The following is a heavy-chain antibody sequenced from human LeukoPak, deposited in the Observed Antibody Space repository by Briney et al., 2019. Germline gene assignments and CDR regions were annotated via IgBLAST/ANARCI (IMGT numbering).Heavy chain of an antibody. CDR1: GFTFSSYG. J-gene: IGHJ4*02. Sequence: GGSLRLSCAASGFTFSSYGMHWVRQAPGKGLEWVAFIRYDGSNKYYADSVKGRFTISRDNSKNTLYLQMNSLRAEDTAVYYCAKPVVVTAIPFDYWGQGTLVTVSS. CDR3: AKPVVVTAIPFDY. D-gene: IGHD2-21*02. CDR2: IRYDGSNK. V-gene: IGHV3-30*02.